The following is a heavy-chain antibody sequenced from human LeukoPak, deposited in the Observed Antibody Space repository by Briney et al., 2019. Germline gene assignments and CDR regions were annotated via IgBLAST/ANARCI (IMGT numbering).Heavy chain of an antibody. CDR3: AKRGVVIRVILVGFHKEAYYFDS. J-gene: IGHJ4*02. CDR1: GITFSNYG. Sequence: GGSLRLSCAVSGITFSNYGMSWVRQAPGKGLEWVAGISDSGGKTNYADSVKGRFTISRDNPKNTLYLQMNSLRVEDTAVYLCAKRGVVIRVILVGFHKEAYYFDSWGQGALVTVSS. V-gene: IGHV3-23*01. D-gene: IGHD3-22*01. CDR2: ISDSGGKT.